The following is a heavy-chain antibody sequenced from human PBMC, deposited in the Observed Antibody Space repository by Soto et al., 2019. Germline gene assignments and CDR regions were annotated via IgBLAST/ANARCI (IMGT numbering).Heavy chain of an antibody. Sequence: QVQLVESGGGVVQPGRSLRLSCAASGFTFSSYGMHWVRQAPGKGLEWVAVISYDGSNKYYADSVKGRFTISRDNSKNTLYLQMNSLRAEDTAVYYCAKSPVSGYDYYYGMDVWGQETTVTVSS. D-gene: IGHD3-10*01. CDR3: AKSPVSGYDYYYGMDV. CDR1: GFTFSSYG. CDR2: ISYDGSNK. V-gene: IGHV3-30*18. J-gene: IGHJ6*02.